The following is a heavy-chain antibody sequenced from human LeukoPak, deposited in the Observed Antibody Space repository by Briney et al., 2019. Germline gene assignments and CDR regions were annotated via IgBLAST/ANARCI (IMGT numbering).Heavy chain of an antibody. CDR3: AKARSGSSSSCYNY. J-gene: IGHJ4*02. Sequence: GGSLRLSCAASGFTFSSYAMSWVGQAPGRGLDWVSGISDSGGTTDYADSVKGRFAISRDNSNNTLYLQMNSLRAEDTAVYYCAKARSGSSSSCYNYWGQGTLVTVSS. CDR2: ISDSGGTT. CDR1: GFTFSSYA. V-gene: IGHV3-23*01. D-gene: IGHD2-2*02.